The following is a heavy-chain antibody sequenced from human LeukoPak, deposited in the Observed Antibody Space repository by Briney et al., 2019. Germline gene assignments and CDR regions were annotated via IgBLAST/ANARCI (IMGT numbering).Heavy chain of an antibody. CDR1: GFTFSSYG. D-gene: IGHD3-10*01. CDR2: ISYDGSNK. J-gene: IGHJ6*04. V-gene: IGHV3-30*18. CDR3: AKDTYYYGLDYYYGMDV. Sequence: GGSLTLSCAASGFTFSSYGMHWVRHAPAKGREWVAFISYDGSNKYYTDPVKGRFTISRDNSKNTLYLQMSSLRAEDTAVYYCAKDTYYYGLDYYYGMDVWGKETTVTVSS.